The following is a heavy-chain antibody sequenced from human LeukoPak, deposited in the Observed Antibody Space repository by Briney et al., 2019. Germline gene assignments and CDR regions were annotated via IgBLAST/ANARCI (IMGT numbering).Heavy chain of an antibody. CDR1: GGTFSSYA. Sequence: SVKVSCKASGGTFSSYAISWVRQAPGQGLEWMGGITPIFGTANYAQKFQGRVTITADESTSTAYMELSSLRSEDTAVYYCAREAFTIFGVVSYFDYWGQGTLVTVSS. CDR3: AREAFTIFGVVSYFDY. J-gene: IGHJ4*02. D-gene: IGHD3-3*01. CDR2: ITPIFGTA. V-gene: IGHV1-69*13.